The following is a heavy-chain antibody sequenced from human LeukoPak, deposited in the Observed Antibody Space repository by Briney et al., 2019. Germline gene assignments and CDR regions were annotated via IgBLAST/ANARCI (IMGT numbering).Heavy chain of an antibody. V-gene: IGHV3-7*01. Sequence: GGSLRLSCAASGFTFSSYWMSWVRQAPGKGLEWVANIKQDGSEKYYVDSVKGRFTISRDNAKNSLYLQMNSLRAEDTAVYYCARSNIVATIDYFDYWGQGTLVTVPS. CDR2: IKQDGSEK. J-gene: IGHJ4*02. CDR3: ARSNIVATIDYFDY. D-gene: IGHD5-12*01. CDR1: GFTFSSYW.